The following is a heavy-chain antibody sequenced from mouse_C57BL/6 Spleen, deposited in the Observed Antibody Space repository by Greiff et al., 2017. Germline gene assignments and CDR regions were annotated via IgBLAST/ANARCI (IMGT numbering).Heavy chain of an antibody. Sequence: VQLQQSGAELVKPGASVKISCKASGYAFSSYWMNWVKQRPGKGLEWIGQIYPGDGDTNYNGKFKGKATLTADKSSSTAYMQLSSLTSEDSAVYCCARDDDGYYAWFAYWGQGTLVTVSA. CDR2: IYPGDGDT. CDR1: GYAFSSYW. V-gene: IGHV1-80*01. CDR3: ARDDDGYYAWFAY. J-gene: IGHJ3*01. D-gene: IGHD2-3*01.